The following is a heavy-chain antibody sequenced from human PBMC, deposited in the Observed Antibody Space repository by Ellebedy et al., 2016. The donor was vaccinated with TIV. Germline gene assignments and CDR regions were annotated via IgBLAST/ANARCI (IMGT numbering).Heavy chain of an antibody. V-gene: IGHV3-23*01. Sequence: GESLKISCAASGFTFSSYAMSWVRQAPGKGLEWVSAISGGGISTYYADSVKGRFTISRDNSKNTLNLQMNSLRAEDTAVYYCAKDYFYDSSGGYFDYWGQGTLVTVSS. J-gene: IGHJ4*02. CDR1: GFTFSSYA. CDR3: AKDYFYDSSGGYFDY. D-gene: IGHD3-22*01. CDR2: ISGGGIST.